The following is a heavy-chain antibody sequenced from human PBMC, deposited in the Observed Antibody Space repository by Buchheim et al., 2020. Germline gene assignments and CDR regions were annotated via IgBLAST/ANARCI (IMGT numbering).Heavy chain of an antibody. CDR2: IKSSGDDI. CDR1: GFILSEYY. Sequence: QVQLVESGGGLVKPGGSLRLSCAASGFILSEYYMSWMRQAPGKGLEWVSYIKSSGDDIFYADSVRGRFTISRDNARKSLYLQMDSLRVDDTAVYYCARVSLGVGAFDIWGLGT. J-gene: IGHJ3*02. D-gene: IGHD3-10*01. CDR3: ARVSLGVGAFDI. V-gene: IGHV3-11*01.